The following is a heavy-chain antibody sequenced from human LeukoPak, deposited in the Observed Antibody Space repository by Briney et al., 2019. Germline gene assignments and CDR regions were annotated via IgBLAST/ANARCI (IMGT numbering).Heavy chain of an antibody. CDR1: GGSISSGGYY. D-gene: IGHD1-26*01. CDR3: ARDSGGSYYSAFDI. V-gene: IGHV4-31*03. Sequence: PSQTLSLTCTVSGGSISSGGYYWSWIPPHQGQGLKWIGYLNYSGSTYYNPSLKSRVTISVDTSKNQFSLKLSSVTAADTAVYYCARDSGGSYYSAFDIWGQGTMVTVSS. J-gene: IGHJ3*02. CDR2: LNYSGST.